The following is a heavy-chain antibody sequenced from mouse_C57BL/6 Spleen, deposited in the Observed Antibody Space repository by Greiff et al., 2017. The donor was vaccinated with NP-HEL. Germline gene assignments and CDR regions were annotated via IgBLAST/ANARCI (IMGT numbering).Heavy chain of an antibody. J-gene: IGHJ2*01. CDR2: INPGSGGT. D-gene: IGHD1-1*01. V-gene: IGHV1-54*01. Sequence: QVQLKQSGAELVRPGTSVKVSCKASGYAFTNYLIEWVKQRPGQGLEWIGVINPGSGGTNYNEKFKGKATLTADKSSSTAYMQLSSLTSEDSAVYFCARSEDYYGSSPHGYWGQGTTLTVSS. CDR1: GYAFTNYL. CDR3: ARSEDYYGSSPHGY.